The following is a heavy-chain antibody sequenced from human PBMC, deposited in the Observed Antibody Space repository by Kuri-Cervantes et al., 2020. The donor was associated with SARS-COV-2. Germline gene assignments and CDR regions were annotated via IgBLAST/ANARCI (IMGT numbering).Heavy chain of an antibody. CDR2: ISYDGKNK. J-gene: IGHJ6*02. D-gene: IGHD2-21*01. Sequence: GESLKISCVASGFNFSTTDMHWVRQAPGKGLEWVTYISYDGKNKKCMASGKGRFTISRDNAQNTLHLQMKSLRDEDTAIYYCAKDRAGVDDFWGQGTTVTVAS. CDR1: GFNFSTTD. V-gene: IGHV3-30*18. CDR3: AKDRAGVDDF.